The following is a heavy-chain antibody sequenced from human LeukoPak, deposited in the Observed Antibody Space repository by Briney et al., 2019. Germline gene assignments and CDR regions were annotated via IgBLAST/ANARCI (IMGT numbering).Heavy chain of an antibody. Sequence: GGSLRLSCAAFGFTFSSYGMHWVRQAPGKGLEWVAVIWYDGSNKYYADSVKGRFTISRDNSKNTLYLQMNSLRAEDTAVYYCARAQLGDWFDPWGQGTLVTVSS. CDR3: ARAQLGDWFDP. D-gene: IGHD3-16*01. CDR1: GFTFSSYG. V-gene: IGHV3-33*01. J-gene: IGHJ5*02. CDR2: IWYDGSNK.